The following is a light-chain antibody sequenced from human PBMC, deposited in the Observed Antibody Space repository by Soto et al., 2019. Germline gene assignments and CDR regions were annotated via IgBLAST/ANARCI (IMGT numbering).Light chain of an antibody. V-gene: IGLV2-8*01. J-gene: IGLJ2*01. Sequence: QSALTQPPSASGSPGQSVTISCTGTSSDVGGYDYVSWYQQHPGKAPKLMIYEVSKRPSGVPDRFSGSKSGNTASLTVSGLQAEDEADYYCSSYAGSINWGFGGGTKLTVL. CDR1: SSDVGGYDY. CDR2: EVS. CDR3: SSYAGSINWG.